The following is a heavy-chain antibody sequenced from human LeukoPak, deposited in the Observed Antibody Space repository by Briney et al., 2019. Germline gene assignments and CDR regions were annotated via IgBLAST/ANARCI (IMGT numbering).Heavy chain of an antibody. CDR1: GVTISDAW. J-gene: IGHJ4*02. CDR2: IKSKSDGGTT. CDR3: TTGGHYFGS. Sequence: GSLRLSCVASGVTISDAWMSWVRQAPGKGLEWVGRIKSKSDGGTTDYAAPVTDRFIISRDDSKNTLFLQMNSLEADDTAVYYCTTGGHYFGSWGQGTLIIVSS. D-gene: IGHD3-10*01. V-gene: IGHV3-15*01.